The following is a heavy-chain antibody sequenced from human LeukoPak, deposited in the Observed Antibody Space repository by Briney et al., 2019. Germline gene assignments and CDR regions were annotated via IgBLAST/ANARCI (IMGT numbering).Heavy chain of an antibody. CDR2: ISGSGGST. CDR1: GFTFNNYG. CDR3: ANPEMDV. D-gene: IGHD1-14*01. J-gene: IGHJ6*04. Sequence: GGSLRLSCTASGFTFNNYGMHWVRQAPGKGLEWVSAISGSGGSTYYADSVKGRFTISRDNSKNTLYLQMNSLRAEDTAVYYCANPEMDVWGKGTTVTVSS. V-gene: IGHV3-23*01.